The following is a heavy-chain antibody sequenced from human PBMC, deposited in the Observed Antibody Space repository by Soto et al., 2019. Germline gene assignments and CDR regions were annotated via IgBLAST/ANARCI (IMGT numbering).Heavy chain of an antibody. D-gene: IGHD5-12*01. J-gene: IGHJ6*02. CDR3: ATHAMATITCFFGMDV. CDR2: TIPTFGTP. Sequence: QVQLVQSGAEVKKPGSSVRVCCKAPGRTFSSYAISWVRQAPGQGLEWMGGTIPTFGTPDHAQKFQGRVTITADESTSTAYVELSSRRSEDTAVYYCATHAMATITCFFGMDVWGQGTTVTVSS. CDR1: GRTFSSYA. V-gene: IGHV1-69*12.